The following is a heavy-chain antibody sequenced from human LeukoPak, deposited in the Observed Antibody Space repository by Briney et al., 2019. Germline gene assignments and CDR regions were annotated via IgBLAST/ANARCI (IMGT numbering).Heavy chain of an antibody. Sequence: GGSLRLSCAASGFTFSSYGMHWVRQASGKGLDWGAVISSDGSNTHYADSVKGRFTISRDDSKNTLSLQMDSLRADDTAVYYCAKDQAAFGDYDFDYWGQGTLVTVSP. CDR1: GFTFSSYG. J-gene: IGHJ4*02. CDR2: ISSDGSNT. CDR3: AKDQAAFGDYDFDY. D-gene: IGHD4-17*01. V-gene: IGHV3-30*18.